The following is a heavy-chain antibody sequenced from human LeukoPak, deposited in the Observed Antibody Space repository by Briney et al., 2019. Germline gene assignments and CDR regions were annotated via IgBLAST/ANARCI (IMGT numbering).Heavy chain of an antibody. Sequence: SETLSLTCTVSGGSISSYYWSWIRQPPGKGLEWIGYIYYSGSTNYNPSLKSRVTISVDTSKNQFSLKLSSVTAADTAVYYCARLLGAAAVFGYWGQGTLVTVSS. V-gene: IGHV4-59*01. CDR2: IYYSGST. J-gene: IGHJ4*02. D-gene: IGHD6-13*01. CDR3: ARLLGAAAVFGY. CDR1: GGSISSYY.